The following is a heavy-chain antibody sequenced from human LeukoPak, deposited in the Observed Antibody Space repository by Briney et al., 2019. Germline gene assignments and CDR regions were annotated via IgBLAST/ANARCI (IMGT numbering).Heavy chain of an antibody. Sequence: SVKVSCKASVGTFSSYAISWVRQAPGQGLEWMGGIIPIFGTANCAQKFQGRVTITADESTSTAYMELSSLRSEDTAVYYCAREIYYDSSGLFDYWGQGTLVTVSS. J-gene: IGHJ4*02. V-gene: IGHV1-69*13. D-gene: IGHD3-22*01. CDR3: AREIYYDSSGLFDY. CDR1: VGTFSSYA. CDR2: IIPIFGTA.